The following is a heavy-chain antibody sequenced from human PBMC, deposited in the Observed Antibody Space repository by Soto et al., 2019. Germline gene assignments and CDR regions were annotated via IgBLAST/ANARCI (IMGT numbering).Heavy chain of an antibody. J-gene: IGHJ6*02. CDR2: ISSSGSTI. CDR1: GFTFSSYE. Sequence: PVGSLRLSCAASGFTFSSYEMNWVRQASGKGLEWVSYISSSGSTIYYADSVKGRFTISRGNAKNSLYLQMNSLRAEDTAVYYCARDQRITIFGVVQSYYGMDVWGQGTTVTVSS. D-gene: IGHD3-3*01. V-gene: IGHV3-48*03. CDR3: ARDQRITIFGVVQSYYGMDV.